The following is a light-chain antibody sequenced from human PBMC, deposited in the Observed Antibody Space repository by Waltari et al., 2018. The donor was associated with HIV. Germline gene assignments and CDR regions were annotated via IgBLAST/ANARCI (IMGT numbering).Light chain of an antibody. V-gene: IGLV3-21*02. CDR1: NIETKS. CDR3: EVWDRSTNHL. Sequence: SYVLTQPPSVSVAPGQTARITCGGNNIETKSVHWYQQKPGQAPVLVVFDDSVRPSTIPERFSGSNSGNTATLTISRVEAGDEADFYCEVWDRSTNHLFGGGTKLTVL. CDR2: DDS. J-gene: IGLJ3*02.